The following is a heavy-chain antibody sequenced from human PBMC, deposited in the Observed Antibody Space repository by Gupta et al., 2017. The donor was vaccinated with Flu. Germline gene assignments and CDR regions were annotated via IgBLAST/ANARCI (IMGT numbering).Heavy chain of an antibody. CDR2: INPRGST. J-gene: IGHJ4*02. Sequence: QVQLQQWGAGLLKPSETLSLTCAVYGGSFRGYSWSRIRQPPGKGLEWIGEINPRGSTNYNPSRKDRVNISVETAKNQFSRQLSSVTPADQAWYLWARGPPPNIVPMVYGPGGYKADFGYWGQGTLVTVSS. V-gene: IGHV4-34*01. D-gene: IGHD2-8*01. CDR1: GGSFRGYS. CDR3: ARGPPPNIVPMVYGPGGYKADFGY.